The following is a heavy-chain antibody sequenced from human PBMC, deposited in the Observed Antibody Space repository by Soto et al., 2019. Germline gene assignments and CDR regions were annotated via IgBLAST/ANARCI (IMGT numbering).Heavy chain of an antibody. J-gene: IGHJ4*02. Sequence: ASETLSLTCTVSGRSMSVYYWSWMRQPAGERLEWIGRIYTSGTTDFNPSLKGRVTMSVDTSKNQFSLKLTSVTAADTALYYCAREDYYDTGYYVVWGQGTQVTVSS. CDR3: AREDYYDTGYYVV. CDR2: IYTSGTT. V-gene: IGHV4-4*07. D-gene: IGHD3-9*01. CDR1: GRSMSVYY.